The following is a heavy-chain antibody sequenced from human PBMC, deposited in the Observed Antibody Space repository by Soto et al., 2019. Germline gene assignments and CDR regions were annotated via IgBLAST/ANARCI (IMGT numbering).Heavy chain of an antibody. J-gene: IGHJ4*02. V-gene: IGHV1-2*02. CDR3: AVAGLPFEY. D-gene: IGHD6-19*01. CDR1: GYTFTGYY. Sequence: QVQLVQSGAEVKKPGASVKVSCKTSGYTFTGYYIHWVRQAPGQGLEWMALINPNSGDTNYGHKFQGRVTLTRDTSINTVYMEVTSLRFDDTVVYYCAVAGLPFEYLGQGTLVTVFS. CDR2: INPNSGDT.